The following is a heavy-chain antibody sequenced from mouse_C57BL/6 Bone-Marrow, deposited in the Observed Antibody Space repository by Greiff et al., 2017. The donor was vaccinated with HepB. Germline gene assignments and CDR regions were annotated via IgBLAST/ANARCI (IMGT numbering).Heavy chain of an antibody. Sequence: EVMLVESGGGLVKPGGSLKLSCAASGFTFSSYAMSWVRQTPEKRLEWVATISDGGSYTYYPDNVKGRFTISRDNAKNNLYLQMSHLKSEDTAMYYCARAPYYYGSSALCYFDVWGTGTTVTVSS. CDR2: ISDGGSYT. J-gene: IGHJ1*03. V-gene: IGHV5-4*03. CDR3: ARAPYYYGSSALCYFDV. CDR1: GFTFSSYA. D-gene: IGHD1-1*01.